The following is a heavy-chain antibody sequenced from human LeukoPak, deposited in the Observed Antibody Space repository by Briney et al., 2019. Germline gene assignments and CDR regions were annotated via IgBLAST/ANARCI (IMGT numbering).Heavy chain of an antibody. V-gene: IGHV5-51*01. CDR1: GYSFTSYW. CDR2: IYPGDSDT. CDR3: ASRLITMVRGVEYYFVY. D-gene: IGHD3-10*01. J-gene: IGHJ4*02. Sequence: GASLKISCKGSGYSFTSYWIGWVRKMPEKGLEWMGIIYPGDSDTRYSPSLQGQVTISGDKSISTVYLQWSSVKASDTAMYYCASRLITMVRGVEYYFVYWGKGTLVIVSS.